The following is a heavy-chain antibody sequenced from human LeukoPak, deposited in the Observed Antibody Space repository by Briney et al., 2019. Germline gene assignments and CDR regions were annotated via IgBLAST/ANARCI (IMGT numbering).Heavy chain of an antibody. CDR3: AKDLSSGWYPYYFDF. CDR1: GFTFSNYA. J-gene: IGHJ4*02. Sequence: GGSLRLSCAASGFTFSNYAMNWVRQAPGKGLEWVSAISGSGAATFNADSVKGRFTISRDNSKNTLYLQMNSLRAEDPAVYYCAKDLSSGWYPYYFDFWGRGTLVTVSS. CDR2: ISGSGAAT. D-gene: IGHD6-19*01. V-gene: IGHV3-23*01.